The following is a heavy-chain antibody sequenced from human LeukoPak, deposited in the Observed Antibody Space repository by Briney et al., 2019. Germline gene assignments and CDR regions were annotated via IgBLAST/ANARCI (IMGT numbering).Heavy chain of an antibody. CDR2: VSYDGNNK. Sequence: GGSLRLSCAASGFTFSSFGMHWVRQAPGKGLEWVAVVSYDGNNKYYADSVKGRFTISRDNSKNTVHLQMNSLRPEDTAVCHCAKDQSILWFAFDYWGQGALVTVSS. D-gene: IGHD3-10*01. CDR3: AKDQSILWFAFDY. J-gene: IGHJ4*02. CDR1: GFTFSSFG. V-gene: IGHV3-30*18.